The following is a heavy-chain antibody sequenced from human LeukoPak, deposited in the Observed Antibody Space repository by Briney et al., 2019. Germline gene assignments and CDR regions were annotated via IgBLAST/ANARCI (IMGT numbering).Heavy chain of an antibody. D-gene: IGHD1-14*01. V-gene: IGHV4-34*01. CDR1: GGSFSGYY. CDR2: INHSGST. J-gene: IGHJ6*03. CDR3: ARREILTTPRADYMDV. Sequence: SETLSLTCAVYGGSFSGYYWSWIRQPPGKGLEWIGEINHSGSTNYNPSLKSRVTISVDTSKNQFSLKLSSVTAADTAVYYCARREILTTPRADYMDVWGKGTTVTVSS.